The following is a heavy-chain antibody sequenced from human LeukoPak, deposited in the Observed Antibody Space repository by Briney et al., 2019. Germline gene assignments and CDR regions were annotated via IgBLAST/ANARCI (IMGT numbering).Heavy chain of an antibody. Sequence: GGSLRLSCAASGFTFDDYGMSWVRQAPGKGLEWVGRIKSKTDGGTTDYAAPVKGRFTISRDDSKNTLYLQMNSLKTEDTAVYYCTTDDYGGNFDYWGQGTLVTVSS. CDR3: TTDDYGGNFDY. V-gene: IGHV3-15*01. J-gene: IGHJ4*02. CDR2: IKSKTDGGTT. D-gene: IGHD4-23*01. CDR1: GFTFDDYG.